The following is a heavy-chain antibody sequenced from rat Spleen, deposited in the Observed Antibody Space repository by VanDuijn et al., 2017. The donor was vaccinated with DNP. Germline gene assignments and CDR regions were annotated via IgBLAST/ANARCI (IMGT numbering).Heavy chain of an antibody. V-gene: IGHV2-45*01. CDR3: ARETLLTTEGPGFDY. CDR2: MWSGGST. CDR1: GFSLTSYN. D-gene: IGHD1-11*01. Sequence: QVQLMESGPGLVQPSETLSLTCTVSGFSLTSYNVHWVRQPPGKGLEWMGVMWSGGSTDYNSALKSRLSISRDTSKNQVFLKMNSLQSEDKTTYYCARETLLTTEGPGFDYWGQGVMVTVSS. J-gene: IGHJ2*01.